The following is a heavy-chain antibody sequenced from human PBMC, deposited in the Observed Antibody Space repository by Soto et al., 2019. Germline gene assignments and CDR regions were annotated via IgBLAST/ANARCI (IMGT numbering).Heavy chain of an antibody. CDR2: IYYSGST. CDR1: GGSISSYY. J-gene: IGHJ4*02. V-gene: IGHV4-59*01. D-gene: IGHD3-9*01. Sequence: SETLSLTCTVSGGSISSYYWSWIRQPPGKGLEWIGYIYYSGSTNYNPSLKSRVTISVDTSKNQFSLKLSTVTAADTAVYYWARGDILTGYYYWGQGTLVTVSS. CDR3: ARGDILTGYYY.